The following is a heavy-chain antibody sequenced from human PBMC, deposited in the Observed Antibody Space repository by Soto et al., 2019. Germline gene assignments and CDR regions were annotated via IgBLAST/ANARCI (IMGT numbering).Heavy chain of an antibody. CDR1: GFTFSSYA. V-gene: IGHV3-23*01. CDR3: AKDRRVRWPPYYFDY. D-gene: IGHD4-17*01. CDR2: ISGSGGST. Sequence: GGSLRLSCAASGFTFSSYAMSWVRQAPGKGLEWVSAISGSGGSTYYVDSVKGRFTISRDNSKNTLYLQMNSLRAEDTAVYYCAKDRRVRWPPYYFDYWGQGTLVTVSS. J-gene: IGHJ4*02.